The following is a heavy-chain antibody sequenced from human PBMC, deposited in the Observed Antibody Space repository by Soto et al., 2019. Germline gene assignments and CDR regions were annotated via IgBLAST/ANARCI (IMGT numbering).Heavy chain of an antibody. D-gene: IGHD2-15*01. CDR3: AIPGRPYCSGGSCYSDYYYYMDV. CDR1: GGTFSSYT. Sequence: QVQLVQSGAEVKKPGSSVKVSCKASGGTFSSYTISWVRQAPGQGLEWMGRIIPILGIANYAQKFQGRVTITADKSTITAYMELSSLRSEDTAVYYCAIPGRPYCSGGSCYSDYYYYMDVWGKGTTVTVSS. V-gene: IGHV1-69*02. CDR2: IIPILGIA. J-gene: IGHJ6*03.